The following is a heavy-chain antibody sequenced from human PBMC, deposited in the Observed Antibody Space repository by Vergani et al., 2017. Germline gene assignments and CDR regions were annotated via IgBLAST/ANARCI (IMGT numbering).Heavy chain of an antibody. CDR3: ARLLVDMEAFDI. V-gene: IGHV4-59*05. J-gene: IGHJ3*02. D-gene: IGHD5-12*01. Sequence: VQLVESGGGLVQPGGSLRLSCAASGFTFSSYSMNWVRQAPGKGLDWIGSIYYSGTTYYNPSLQSRVTISVDTSKNRFSLKVSSVTAADTAVYYCARLLVDMEAFDIWGQGTMVTVSS. CDR1: GFTFSSYSMN. CDR2: IYYSGTT.